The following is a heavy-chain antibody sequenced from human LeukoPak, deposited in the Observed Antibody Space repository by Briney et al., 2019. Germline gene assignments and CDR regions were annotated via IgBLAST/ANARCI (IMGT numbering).Heavy chain of an antibody. V-gene: IGHV3-11*06. CDR3: ARGSHEGVGSSSWYGGIYYYYGMDV. J-gene: IGHJ6*02. Sequence: GGSLRLSCAASGFTFSDYYMSWIRQAPGKGLEWVSYISSSSSYTNYADSVKGRFTISRDNAKNSLYLQVNSLRAEDTAVYYCARGSHEGVGSSSWYGGIYYYYGMDVWGQGTTVTVSS. CDR1: GFTFSDYY. CDR2: ISSSSSYT. D-gene: IGHD6-13*01.